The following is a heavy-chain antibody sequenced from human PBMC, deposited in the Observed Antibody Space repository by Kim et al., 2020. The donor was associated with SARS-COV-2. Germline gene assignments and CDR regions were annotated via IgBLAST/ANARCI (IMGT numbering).Heavy chain of an antibody. V-gene: IGHV4-4*07. J-gene: IGHJ4*02. CDR2: IHSSGNT. CDR3: ARMSGVGATNPYFDY. CDR1: GDSINGYY. Sequence: SETLSLTCTVSGDSINGYYWSWIRQPAGTGLEFIGRIHSSGNTKYFSYLNSRVTMSVDTYNAKFSLTLSSMTAADTAIYFCARMSGVGATNPYFDYWGQGTLVTVSS. D-gene: IGHD1-26*01.